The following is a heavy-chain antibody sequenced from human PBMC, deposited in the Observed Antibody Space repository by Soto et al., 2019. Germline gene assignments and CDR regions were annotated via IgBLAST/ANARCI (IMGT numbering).Heavy chain of an antibody. CDR3: TADQQSSGSFAIDY. D-gene: IGHD1-26*01. V-gene: IGHV3-15*01. Sequence: GGSLRLSCAASGFTFSNPWMSWVRQAPGKGLEWVGRIKSKTDGGTTDYAAPVKGRFTISRDDSKNTLYLQMNSLKTEDTAVYYCTADQQSSGSFAIDYWGQGTLVTVSS. CDR1: GFTFSNPW. J-gene: IGHJ4*02. CDR2: IKSKTDGGTT.